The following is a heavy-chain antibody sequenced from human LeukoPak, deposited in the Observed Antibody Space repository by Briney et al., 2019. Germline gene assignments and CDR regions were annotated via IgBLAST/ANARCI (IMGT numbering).Heavy chain of an antibody. CDR1: GYTLTELS. CDR2: FDPEDGET. V-gene: IGHV1-24*01. D-gene: IGHD6-19*01. Sequence: GASVKVSCKVSGYTLTELSMHWVRQAPGKGLEWMGGFDPEDGETIYAQKFQGRVTMTEDTSTDTAYMELSSLRSEDTAVYYCATVVLHSSGWYYCDFWGQGTLVTVSS. J-gene: IGHJ4*02. CDR3: ATVVLHSSGWYYCDF.